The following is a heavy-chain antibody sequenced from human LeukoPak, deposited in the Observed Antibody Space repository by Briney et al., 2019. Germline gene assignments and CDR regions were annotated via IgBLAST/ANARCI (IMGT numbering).Heavy chain of an antibody. Sequence: ASVKVSCKTSGYTFSDYYIHWIRQAPGQGLEWVGWINPNSGNTGYAQKFQGRVTITRNTSISTAYMELSSLRSEDTAVYYCARGPPNSSSWYVLYYFDYWGQGTLVTVSS. CDR1: GYTFSDYY. J-gene: IGHJ4*02. V-gene: IGHV1-8*03. D-gene: IGHD6-13*01. CDR3: ARGPPNSSSWYVLYYFDY. CDR2: INPNSGNT.